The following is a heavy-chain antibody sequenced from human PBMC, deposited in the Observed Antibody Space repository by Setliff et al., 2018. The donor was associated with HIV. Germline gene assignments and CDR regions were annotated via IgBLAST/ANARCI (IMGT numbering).Heavy chain of an antibody. D-gene: IGHD3-16*01. CDR2: INHSGST. V-gene: IGHV4-34*01. CDR1: GGSFSGYY. J-gene: IGHJ6*03. CDR3: ARKGGLSRYYYYYMDV. Sequence: SETLSLTCAVYGGSFSGYYWSWIRKPPGKGLEWIGEINHSGSTNYNPSLKSRVTISVDTSKNQFSLKLSSVTAADTAVYYCARKGGLSRYYYYYMDVWGKGTTVTVS.